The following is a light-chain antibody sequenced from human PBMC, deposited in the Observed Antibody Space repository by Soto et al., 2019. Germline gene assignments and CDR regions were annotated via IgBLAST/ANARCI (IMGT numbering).Light chain of an antibody. CDR1: QSVSNNY. V-gene: IGKV3-20*01. Sequence: DIVLTQSPDTLSLSPGERATLSCRASQSVSNNYLAWYQQQPRQTPRLVIYHASNRASGIPDRFTGGGSGTEFTLVISRLEPDYFAVYSCQQYSFPPPVTFGQGTRLDIK. CDR3: QQYSFPPPVT. CDR2: HAS. J-gene: IGKJ5*01.